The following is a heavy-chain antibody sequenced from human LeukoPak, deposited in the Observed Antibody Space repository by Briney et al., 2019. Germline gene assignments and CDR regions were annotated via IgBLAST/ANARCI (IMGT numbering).Heavy chain of an antibody. CDR1: GYSFTSYW. Sequence: GESLKISCKGSGYSFTSYWISWVRQMPRKVLEWMGRIDPGDSDSYTNYNPSFHGHVTISADKSITTAYMQWSSLKASDTGMYYCARLVYHGDYVDYWGQGILVTVSS. D-gene: IGHD4-17*01. CDR3: ARLVYHGDYVDY. J-gene: IGHJ4*02. V-gene: IGHV5-10-1*01. CDR2: IDPGDSDSYT.